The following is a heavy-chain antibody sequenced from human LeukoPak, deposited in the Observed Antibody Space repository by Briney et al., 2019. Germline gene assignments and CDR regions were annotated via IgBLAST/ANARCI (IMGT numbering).Heavy chain of an antibody. Sequence: SETLSLTCAVYGGSFSGYYWSWIRQPPGKGLEWIGEINHSGSTNYNPSLKSRVTISVDTSKNQSSLKLSSVTAADTAVYYCARVGSSSSPYYFDYWGQGTLVTVSS. CDR1: GGSFSGYY. J-gene: IGHJ4*02. V-gene: IGHV4-34*01. D-gene: IGHD6-6*01. CDR3: ARVGSSSSPYYFDY. CDR2: INHSGST.